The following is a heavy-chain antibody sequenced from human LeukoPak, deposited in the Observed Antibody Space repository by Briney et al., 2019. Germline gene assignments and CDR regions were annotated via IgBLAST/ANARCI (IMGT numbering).Heavy chain of an antibody. D-gene: IGHD2-2*01. CDR3: ARNAPEGLDY. J-gene: IGHJ4*02. CDR1: GGSISSGTNY. V-gene: IGHV4-61*02. Sequence: SETLSLTCTVSGGSISSGTNYWTWIRQPAGRGLEWIGRIYNRGGADYNPSLKSRITISLDTSKNQFSLKLNSMTAADTAVYYCARNAPEGLDYWGQGTLVTVSS. CDR2: IYNRGGA.